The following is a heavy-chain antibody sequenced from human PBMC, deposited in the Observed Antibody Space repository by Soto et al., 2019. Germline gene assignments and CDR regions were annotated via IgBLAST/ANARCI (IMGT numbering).Heavy chain of an antibody. CDR1: GGTFSSYT. Sequence: QVQLVQSGAEVKKPGSSVKVSCKASGGTFSSYTISWVRQAPGQGLEWMGRIIPILGIANYAQKFQRRVTITADKSTSTAYMELSSLRSEDTAVYYCAREVDDIGMDVWGQGTTVTVSS. CDR2: IIPILGIA. J-gene: IGHJ6*02. CDR3: AREVDDIGMDV. V-gene: IGHV1-69*08. D-gene: IGHD3-9*01.